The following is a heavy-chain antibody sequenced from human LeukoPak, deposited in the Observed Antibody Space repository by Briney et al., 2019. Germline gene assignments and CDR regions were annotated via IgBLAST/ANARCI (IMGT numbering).Heavy chain of an antibody. CDR3: ARESSGYYLDY. CDR1: GFTFSSYA. D-gene: IGHD3-22*01. V-gene: IGHV3-30-3*01. CDR2: ISYDGSNK. Sequence: GRSLRLSCAASGFTFSSYAMHWVRQAPGKGLEWVAVISYDGSNKYYADSVKGRFTISRDNSKNTLYLQMNSLRAEDTAVYYCARESSGYYLDYWGQGTLVTGSS. J-gene: IGHJ4*02.